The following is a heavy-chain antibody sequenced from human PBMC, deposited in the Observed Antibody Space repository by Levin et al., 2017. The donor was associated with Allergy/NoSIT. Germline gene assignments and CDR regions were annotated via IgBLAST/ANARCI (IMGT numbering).Heavy chain of an antibody. CDR3: ARHKGKAAAGMVV. CDR1: GGSISSSSYY. V-gene: IGHV4-39*01. J-gene: IGHJ4*02. D-gene: IGHD6-13*01. Sequence: SETLSLTCTVSGGSISSSSYYWGWIRQPPGKGLEWIGSIYYSGSTYYNPSLKSRVTISVDTSKNQFSLKLSSVTAADTAVYYCARHKGKAAAGMVVWGQGTLVTVSS. CDR2: IYYSGST.